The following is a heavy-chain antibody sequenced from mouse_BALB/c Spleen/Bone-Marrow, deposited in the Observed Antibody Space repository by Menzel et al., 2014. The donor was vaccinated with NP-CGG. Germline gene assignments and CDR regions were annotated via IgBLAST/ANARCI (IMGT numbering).Heavy chain of an antibody. Sequence: QVQLQQSGAELVKPGASVKLSCKASGYNFTSYCMYWVKQRPGQGLEWIGEINPSNGGTNFNEKFKSKATLTVDKSSSTAYMQLSSLTSEDSAVYYCTRWYDGNYFDYWGQGTTLTVSS. D-gene: IGHD2-1*01. V-gene: IGHV1S81*02. CDR3: TRWYDGNYFDY. J-gene: IGHJ2*01. CDR1: GYNFTSYC. CDR2: INPSNGGT.